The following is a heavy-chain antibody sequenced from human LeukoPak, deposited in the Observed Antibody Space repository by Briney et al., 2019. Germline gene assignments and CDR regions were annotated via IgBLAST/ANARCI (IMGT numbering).Heavy chain of an antibody. V-gene: IGHV3-21*01. CDR2: ISSSSSYI. CDR3: ARVIIMRPMLRANRGQSWVDP. D-gene: IGHD3-10*01. J-gene: IGHJ5*02. Sequence: PGGSLRLSCAASGFTFSSYSMNWVRQAPGKGLEWVSSISSSSSYIYYADSVKGRSTISRDNAKNSLYLQMNSLRAEDTAVYYCARVIIMRPMLRANRGQSWVDPWGQGTLVTVSS. CDR1: GFTFSSYS.